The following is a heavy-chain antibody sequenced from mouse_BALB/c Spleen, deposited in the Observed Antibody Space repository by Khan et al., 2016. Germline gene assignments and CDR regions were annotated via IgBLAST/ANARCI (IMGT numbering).Heavy chain of an antibody. CDR3: ARGGPNWDYFDY. V-gene: IGHV1S81*02. CDR1: GYTFTSYW. D-gene: IGHD4-1*02. J-gene: IGHJ2*01. CDR2: INPSNGRT. Sequence: QVQLQQPGAELVKPGASVKLSCKASGYTFTSYWMHWVKQRPGQGLEWIGEINPSNGRTNYDEKFKTKATLTVDKSSSTAYMQLSSLTSEDSAVHYCARGGPNWDYFDYWGQGTTLTVSS.